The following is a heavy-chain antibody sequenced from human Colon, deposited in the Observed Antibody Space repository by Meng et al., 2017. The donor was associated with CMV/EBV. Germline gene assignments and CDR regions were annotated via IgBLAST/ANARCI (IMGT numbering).Heavy chain of an antibody. J-gene: IGHJ4*02. V-gene: IGHV3-15*07. Sequence: LTVRNDWLKWVRKATGKGLEWVGRIRSESVGGTTDYSAPVKGRFTISRDDSKNTVYLHMNNLKTEDTAVYYCATEVLKWLGSESVDFWGQGTLVTVSS. D-gene: IGHD3-10*01. CDR1: LTVRNDW. CDR2: IRSESVGGTT. CDR3: ATEVLKWLGSESVDF.